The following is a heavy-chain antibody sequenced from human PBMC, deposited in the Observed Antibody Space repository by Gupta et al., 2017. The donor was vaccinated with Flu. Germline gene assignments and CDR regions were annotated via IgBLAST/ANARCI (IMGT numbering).Heavy chain of an antibody. D-gene: IGHD3-10*01. J-gene: IGHJ4*02. CDR2: GYYGQTI. V-gene: IGHV4-39*01. Sequence: QLQLQESGPGLVKPSETLSLTCTVSGASIISSNYYWGWIRQPPGKGLEWIGQGYYGQTIYYNPSLQSRGAISMDPSKSQFSLQVTSVTAADTDVYFCLRLKSLSVEDDGAGSHIEKDSWGQGTLVTVSS. CDR3: LRLKSLSVEDDGAGSHIEKDS. CDR1: GASIISSNYY.